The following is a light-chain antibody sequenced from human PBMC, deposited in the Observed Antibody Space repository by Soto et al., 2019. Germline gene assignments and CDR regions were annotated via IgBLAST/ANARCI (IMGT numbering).Light chain of an antibody. V-gene: IGKV3-20*01. CDR1: QSVSSSY. J-gene: IGKJ5*01. Sequence: EIVLTQSPGTLSLSPGEIAKLYCIASQSVSSSYLVWYQQKPGQAPRLLIYGASSRATGIPDRFSGSGSGTDFTLTISRLEPEDFAVYYCQQYGSSSTFGQGTRLEIK. CDR2: GAS. CDR3: QQYGSSST.